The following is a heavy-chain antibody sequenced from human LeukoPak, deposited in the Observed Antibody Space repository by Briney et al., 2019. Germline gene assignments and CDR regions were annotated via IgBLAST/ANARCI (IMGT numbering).Heavy chain of an antibody. CDR2: IYHSGST. D-gene: IGHD6-13*01. CDR1: GYSISSGYY. V-gene: IGHV4-38-2*02. CDR3: ARVTGAAAGTPHFDY. J-gene: IGHJ4*02. Sequence: PSETLSLTCTVSGYSISSGYYWGWIRQPPGKGLEWIGSIYHSGSTYYNPSLKSRVTISVDTSKNQFSLKLSSVTAADTAVYYCARVTGAAAGTPHFDYWGQGTLVTVSS.